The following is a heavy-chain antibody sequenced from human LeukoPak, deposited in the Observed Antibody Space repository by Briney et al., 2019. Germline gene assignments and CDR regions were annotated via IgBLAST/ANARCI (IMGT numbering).Heavy chain of an antibody. CDR1: GYTFTSYD. CDR2: MNPNSGNT. V-gene: IGHV1-8*03. D-gene: IGHD3-10*01. J-gene: IGHJ6*03. CDR3: ARVVRGVIDYYYMDV. Sequence: ASVKVSCKASGYTFTSYDINWVRQATGQGLEWMGWMNPNSGNTGYAQKFQGRVTITRNTSISTAYMELSSLRSEDTAVYYCARVVRGVIDYYYMDVWGKGTTVTISS.